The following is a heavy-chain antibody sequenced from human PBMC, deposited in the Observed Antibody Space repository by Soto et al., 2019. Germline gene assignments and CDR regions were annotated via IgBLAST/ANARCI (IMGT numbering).Heavy chain of an antibody. J-gene: IGHJ4*02. CDR1: GGSCSGYY. CDR2: INHSGST. Sequence: QVQLQQWGAGLLKPSETLSLTCAVYGGSCSGYYWSWIRQPPGKGLEWIGEINHSGSTNDNQSLKSRVTISVDTSKNQFSLKLSSVTAADTAVYYCARAVATIRKIDYWGQGTLVTVSS. D-gene: IGHD2-15*01. V-gene: IGHV4-34*01. CDR3: ARAVATIRKIDY.